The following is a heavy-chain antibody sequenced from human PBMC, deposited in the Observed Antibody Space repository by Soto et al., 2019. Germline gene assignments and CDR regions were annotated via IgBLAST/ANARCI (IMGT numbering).Heavy chain of an antibody. J-gene: IGHJ3*02. Sequence: ASVKVSCKASGYTFTSYDINWVRQATGQGLEWMGWMNPNSGNTGYAQKFQGGVTMTRNTSISTAYMELSSLRSEDTAVYYCARGAPYYYDSSGYPFDIWGQGTMVTVSS. CDR1: GYTFTSYD. D-gene: IGHD3-22*01. V-gene: IGHV1-8*01. CDR2: MNPNSGNT. CDR3: ARGAPYYYDSSGYPFDI.